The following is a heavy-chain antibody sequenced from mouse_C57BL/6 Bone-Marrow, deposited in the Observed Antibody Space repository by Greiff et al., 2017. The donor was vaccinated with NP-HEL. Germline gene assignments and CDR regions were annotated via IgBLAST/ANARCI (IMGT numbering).Heavy chain of an antibody. J-gene: IGHJ4*01. CDR2: ISSVSSTI. CDR3: ARRYRGLYYYAMDY. CDR1: GFTFSDYG. Sequence: DVHLVESGGGLVKPGGSLKLSCAASGFTFSDYGMHWVRQAPEKGLEWVAYISSVSSTIYYADTVKGRFTISRDNAKNTLFLQMTSLRSEDTAMYYCARRYRGLYYYAMDYWGQGTSVTVSS. D-gene: IGHD2-12*01. V-gene: IGHV5-17*01.